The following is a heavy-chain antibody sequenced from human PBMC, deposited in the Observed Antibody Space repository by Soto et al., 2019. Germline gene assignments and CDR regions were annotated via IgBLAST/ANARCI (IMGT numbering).Heavy chain of an antibody. J-gene: IGHJ5*02. D-gene: IGHD2-15*01. CDR2: INTDGSNT. CDR1: GLTFNRYW. Sequence: GGSLRLCCAASGLTFNRYWMHWVRHAPGKGLVWVSHINTDGSNTNYADSVKGRFTISRDNAKSTLFLQMNSLRDEDTAVYYCAREFCSGGNCYTYYFDPWGQGIPVTVSS. V-gene: IGHV3-74*01. CDR3: AREFCSGGNCYTYYFDP.